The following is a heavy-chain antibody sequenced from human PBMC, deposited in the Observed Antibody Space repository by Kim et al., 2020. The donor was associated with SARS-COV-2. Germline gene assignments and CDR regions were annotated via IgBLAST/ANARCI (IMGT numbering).Heavy chain of an antibody. CDR3: AKVRLASLYSNFDY. CDR1: GFTFSSYG. J-gene: IGHJ4*02. Sequence: GGSLRLSCAASGFTFSSYGMTWIRRAPGKGLQWVSAITGSGNTTYFAASVRGRFTISRDNSRNMLYLQMNSLRAEDTALYYCAKVRLASLYSNFDYWGQGNVVTVSS. D-gene: IGHD2-21*01. V-gene: IGHV3-23*01. CDR2: ITGSGNTT.